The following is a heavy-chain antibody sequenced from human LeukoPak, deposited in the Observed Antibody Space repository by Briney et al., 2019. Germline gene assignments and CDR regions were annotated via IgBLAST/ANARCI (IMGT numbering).Heavy chain of an antibody. J-gene: IGHJ4*02. Sequence: PSETLSLTCTVSGGSISSYYWSWIRQPPGKGLEWIGYIYYSGSTNYNPPLKSRVTISVDTSKNQFSLKLSSVTAADTAVYYCARGPHYTGSYGRYFDYWGQGTLVTVSS. CDR1: GGSISSYY. CDR3: ARGPHYTGSYGRYFDY. V-gene: IGHV4-59*01. CDR2: IYYSGST. D-gene: IGHD1-26*01.